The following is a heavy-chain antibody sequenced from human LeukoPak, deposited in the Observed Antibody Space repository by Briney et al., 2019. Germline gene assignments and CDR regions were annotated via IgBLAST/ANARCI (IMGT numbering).Heavy chain of an antibody. Sequence: GGSLRLPCAASGFIFSRYSMNWVRQAPGKGLEWVSSISASGSYSDYANSVTGRFTISRDNAKNSLYLQMNSLRAEDTAVYYCARDQSMDVWGQGASVTVSS. V-gene: IGHV3-21*01. J-gene: IGHJ6*02. CDR1: GFIFSRYS. CDR2: ISASGSYS. CDR3: ARDQSMDV.